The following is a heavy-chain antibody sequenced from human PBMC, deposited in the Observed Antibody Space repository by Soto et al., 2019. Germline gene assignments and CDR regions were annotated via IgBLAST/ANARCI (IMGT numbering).Heavy chain of an antibody. V-gene: IGHV3-7*04. D-gene: IGHD5-18*01. CDR2: IKPDGGEQ. J-gene: IGHJ4*02. CDR1: GFTFGNYW. CDR3: ARGHSNSCDY. Sequence: ESGGGLVQPGGSLRLSCEASGFTFGNYWMNWDRQTPGKGLEWVANIKPDGGEQYYVDSVKGRFTISRDNAKDSLYLQMSSLRGDDTAVYYCARGHSNSCDYWGQGTLVTVSS.